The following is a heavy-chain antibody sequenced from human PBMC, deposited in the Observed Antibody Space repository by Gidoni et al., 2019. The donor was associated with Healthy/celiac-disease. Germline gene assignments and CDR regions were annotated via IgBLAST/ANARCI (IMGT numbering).Heavy chain of an antibody. J-gene: IGHJ6*03. D-gene: IGHD6-13*01. V-gene: IGHV3-9*01. CDR1: GFNFDAYA. CDR3: AKDGAAAGTLDYYYYYYMDV. CDR2: ISWNSGSI. Sequence: EVQLVESGGGLVQPGRSLRLSCAATGFNFDAYAMHWVRQAPGKGLEWVSGISWNSGSIGYADSVKGRFTISRDNAKNSLYLQMNSLRAEDTALYYCAKDGAAAGTLDYYYYYYMDVWGKGTTVTVSS.